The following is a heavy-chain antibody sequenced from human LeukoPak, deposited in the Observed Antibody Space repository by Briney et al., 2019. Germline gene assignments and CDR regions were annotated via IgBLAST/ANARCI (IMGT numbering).Heavy chain of an antibody. CDR2: IYYSGST. J-gene: IGHJ4*02. CDR1: GGSISDYY. Sequence: PSETLSLTCTVSGGSISDYYWSWIRQPPGKGLEWIGYIYYSGSTNYNPSLKSRVTISVDTSKNQFSLKLSSVTAADTAVYYCARVSSGSTEFDYWGQGTLVTVSS. D-gene: IGHD3-22*01. CDR3: ARVSSGSTEFDY. V-gene: IGHV4-59*01.